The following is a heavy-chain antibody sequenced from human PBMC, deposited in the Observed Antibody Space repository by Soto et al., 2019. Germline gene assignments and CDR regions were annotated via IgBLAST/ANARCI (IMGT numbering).Heavy chain of an antibody. Sequence: QVQLVESVGGVVQPGRSLRLSCAASGFTFSSYGMHWVRQAPGKGLEWVAVIWYDGSNKYYADSVKGRFTISRDNSKNTLYLQMNSLRAEDTAVYYCARGGGYSGYDLDYWGQGTLVTVSS. V-gene: IGHV3-33*01. J-gene: IGHJ4*02. CDR3: ARGGGYSGYDLDY. CDR1: GFTFSSYG. CDR2: IWYDGSNK. D-gene: IGHD5-12*01.